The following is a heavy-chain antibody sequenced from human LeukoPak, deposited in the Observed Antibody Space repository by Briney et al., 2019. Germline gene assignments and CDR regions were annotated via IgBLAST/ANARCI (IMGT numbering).Heavy chain of an antibody. Sequence: ASVKVSCKASGYTFTGYYMHWVRQAPGQGLEWMGWINPNSGGTNYAQKFQGRVTMTRDTSISTAYMELSSLRSEDTAVYYCARVSAPVVPAPDHWFDPWGQGTLVTVSS. CDR1: GYTFTGYY. D-gene: IGHD2-2*01. CDR3: ARVSAPVVPAPDHWFDP. CDR2: INPNSGGT. V-gene: IGHV1-2*02. J-gene: IGHJ5*02.